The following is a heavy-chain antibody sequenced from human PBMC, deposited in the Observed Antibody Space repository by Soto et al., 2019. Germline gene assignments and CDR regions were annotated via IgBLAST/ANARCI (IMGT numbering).Heavy chain of an antibody. CDR1: GGSISSGTYF. J-gene: IGHJ1*01. D-gene: IGHD3-16*01. Sequence: SETLTVTCSVSGGSISSGTYFWSWIRQHPGKGLEWIGYISSSGITEYNSSLKSRVAISVATSQNQFSLRLSSVTAADTVVYYCVRVSLYDHARNSYFTQRGQGALGSVS. CDR3: VRVSLYDHARNSYFTQ. V-gene: IGHV4-31*03. CDR2: ISSSGIT.